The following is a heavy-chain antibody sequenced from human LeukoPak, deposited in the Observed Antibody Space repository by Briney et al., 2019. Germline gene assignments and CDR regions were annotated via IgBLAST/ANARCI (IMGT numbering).Heavy chain of an antibody. D-gene: IGHD3-22*01. CDR1: GFTFDDYG. Sequence: TGGSLRLSCAASGFTFDDYGMSWVRQAPGEGLEWVSGINWNGGSTGYADSVKGRFTISRDNAKNSLYLQMNSLRAEDTALYYCARAYDSSGSDAFDIWGQGTMVTVSS. V-gene: IGHV3-20*04. CDR3: ARAYDSSGSDAFDI. CDR2: INWNGGST. J-gene: IGHJ3*02.